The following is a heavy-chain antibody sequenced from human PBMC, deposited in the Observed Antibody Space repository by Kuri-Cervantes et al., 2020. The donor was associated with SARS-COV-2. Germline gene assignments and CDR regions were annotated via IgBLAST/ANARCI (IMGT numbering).Heavy chain of an antibody. Sequence: ETLSLTCAASGFSFSMYWMSWVRQAPGKGLEWVANIKKDGSEKYYVDSVKGRFTISRDNAKNSLYLQMNSLRAEDTAVYYCARDLNGGSDYWGQGTLVTVSS. V-gene: IGHV3-7*03. CDR2: IKKDGSEK. CDR1: GFSFSMYW. J-gene: IGHJ4*02. D-gene: IGHD3-10*01. CDR3: ARDLNGGSDY.